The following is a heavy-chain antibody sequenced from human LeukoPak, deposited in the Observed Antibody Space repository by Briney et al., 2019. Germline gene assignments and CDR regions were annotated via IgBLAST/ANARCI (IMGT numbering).Heavy chain of an antibody. V-gene: IGHV4-34*01. CDR1: GGSFSGYY. J-gene: IGHJ4*02. Sequence: PSETLSLTCAVYGGSFSGYYWSWIRQPPGKGLEWIREINHSGSTNYNPSLKSRVTISVDTSKNQFSLKLSSVTAADTAVYYCARRPGYSYGHDYWGQGTLVTVSS. CDR2: INHSGST. D-gene: IGHD5-18*01. CDR3: ARRPGYSYGHDY.